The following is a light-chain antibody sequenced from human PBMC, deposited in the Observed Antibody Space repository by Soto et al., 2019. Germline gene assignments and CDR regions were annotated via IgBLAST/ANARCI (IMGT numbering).Light chain of an antibody. J-gene: IGLJ1*01. CDR3: AVWDDSLNGYV. V-gene: IGLV1-44*01. CDR2: SNN. CDR1: SSNIGSNT. Sequence: QSVLTQPPSASGTPGQRVTISCSGSSSNIGSNTVNWYQHLPRAAPKLLIPSNNQRPSRVPDRFSGSQSGTSASLAISGLQSEDEADYYCAVWDDSLNGYVFGTGTKVTVL.